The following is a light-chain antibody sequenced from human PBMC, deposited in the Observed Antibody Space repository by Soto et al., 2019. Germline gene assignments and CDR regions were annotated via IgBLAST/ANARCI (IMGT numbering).Light chain of an antibody. CDR3: SSYTSDSTYV. Sequence: QSALTQPASVSGSPGQSITISFTGTRSDVGGYNYVSWYQEHPGKAPKLMIYDVSNRPSGVSNRFSGSKSGNTASLTISGLQAEDEADYYCSSYTSDSTYVFGTGT. V-gene: IGLV2-14*01. J-gene: IGLJ1*01. CDR1: RSDVGGYNY. CDR2: DVS.